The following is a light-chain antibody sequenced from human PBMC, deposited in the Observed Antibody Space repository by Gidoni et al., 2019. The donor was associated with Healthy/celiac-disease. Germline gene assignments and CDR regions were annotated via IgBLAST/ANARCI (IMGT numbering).Light chain of an antibody. CDR2: WAS. Sequence: DIVMTQSPDSLAVSLGERATINCKSSQSVLYSSNNKNYLAWYQQKPGQPPKLLIYWASTRESGCPDRFSGSGSGTDFTLTISSLQAEDVAVYYCQQYYSTPYTFXQXTKLEIK. V-gene: IGKV4-1*01. J-gene: IGKJ2*01. CDR1: QSVLYSSNNKNY. CDR3: QQYYSTPYT.